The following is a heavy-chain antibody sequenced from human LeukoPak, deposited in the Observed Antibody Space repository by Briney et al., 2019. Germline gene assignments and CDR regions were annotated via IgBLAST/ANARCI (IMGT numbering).Heavy chain of an antibody. D-gene: IGHD3-9*01. CDR3: ARDTNRDDILTGYFNGGYYFDY. CDR1: GYTFTSYG. V-gene: IGHV1-18*01. J-gene: IGHJ4*02. Sequence: ASVKVSCKASGYTFTSYGISWVRQAPGQGLEWVGWISAYNGNTNYAQKLQGRVTMTTDTSTSTAYMELRSLRSDDTAVYYCARDTNRDDILTGYFNGGYYFDYWGQGTLVTVSS. CDR2: ISAYNGNT.